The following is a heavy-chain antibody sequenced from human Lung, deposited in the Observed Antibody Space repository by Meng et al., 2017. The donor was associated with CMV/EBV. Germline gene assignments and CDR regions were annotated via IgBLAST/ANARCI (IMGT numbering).Heavy chain of an antibody. D-gene: IGHD2-2*01. CDR2: ISSSSIHI. J-gene: IGHJ4*01. CDR1: GFIFSDYS. CDR3: ARGRGYCSSTNCYQKFDY. Sequence: GEXXTISCTAPGFIFSDYSMSWVRQAPGKGLEWVSSISSSSIHIYYADSTKGRFTISRDNAKKSLYLQMNSLRAEDTAVYYCARGRGYCSSTNCYQKFDYWXQGTXVTVSS. V-gene: IGHV3-21*01.